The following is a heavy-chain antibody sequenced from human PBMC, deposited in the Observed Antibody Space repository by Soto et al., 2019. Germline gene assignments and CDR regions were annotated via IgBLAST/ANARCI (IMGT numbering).Heavy chain of an antibody. CDR3: VGYDVMN. CDR1: GGTFGSHS. D-gene: IGHD5-12*01. J-gene: IGHJ4*02. V-gene: IGHV1-69*13. CDR2: IIPLFGTA. Sequence: ASVKVSCKASGGTFGSHSISWVRQAPGQGLEWVGKIIPLFGTADYAQKFQGRVTITADVSTSVTYLELRSLMLDDTAVYFCVGYDVMNWGQGTLVTVSS.